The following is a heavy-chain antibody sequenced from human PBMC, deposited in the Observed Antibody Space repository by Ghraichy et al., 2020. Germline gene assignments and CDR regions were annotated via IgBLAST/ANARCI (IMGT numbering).Heavy chain of an antibody. D-gene: IGHD3-10*01. CDR2: IKSKTDGGTT. V-gene: IGHV3-15*01. CDR1: GFTFSNAW. CDR3: TTYGDYGSGKPVFDY. J-gene: IGHJ4*02. Sequence: GGSLRLSCAASGFTFSNAWMSWVRQAPGKGLEWVGRIKSKTDGGTTDYAAPVKGRFTISRDDSKNTLYLQMNSLKTEDTAVYYCTTYGDYGSGKPVFDYWGQGTLVTVSS.